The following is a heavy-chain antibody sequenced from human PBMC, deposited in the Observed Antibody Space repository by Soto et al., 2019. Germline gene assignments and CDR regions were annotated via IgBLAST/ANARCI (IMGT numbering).Heavy chain of an antibody. CDR2: IYYSGST. Sequence: SETLSLTCTVSGGSISSGGYHWNWIRQHPGKGLEWIGNIYYSGSTYYNPSLKSRVAISIDTSKNQFSLKLSSVTAADTAVYYCARDVWPYYFDYWGQGTLVTVSS. CDR3: ARDVWPYYFDY. V-gene: IGHV4-31*03. D-gene: IGHD2-21*01. J-gene: IGHJ4*02. CDR1: GGSISSGGYH.